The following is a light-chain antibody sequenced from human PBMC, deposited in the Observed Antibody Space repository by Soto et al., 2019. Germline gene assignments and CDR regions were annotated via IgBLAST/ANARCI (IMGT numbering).Light chain of an antibody. J-gene: IGKJ1*01. CDR3: QQYNDWPRT. CDR2: GAS. Sequence: EIVMTQSPVTLSLSPGDRATLSCRASQSVANNLAWFQRRPGQAPRLLVYGASATATGIPARFSGSGSGTEFTLTISSLQSEDFAVYYCQQYNDWPRTFGQGTKVEIK. V-gene: IGKV3-15*01. CDR1: QSVANN.